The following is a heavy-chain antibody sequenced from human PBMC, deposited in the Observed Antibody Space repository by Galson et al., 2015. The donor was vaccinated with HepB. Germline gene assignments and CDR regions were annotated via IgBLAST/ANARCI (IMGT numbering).Heavy chain of an antibody. CDR1: GYTLTELS. CDR2: FDPEDGET. D-gene: IGHD6-13*01. Sequence: SVKVSCKVSGYTLTELSMHWVRQAPGKGLEWMGGFDPEDGETIYAQKFQGRVTMTEDTSTDTAYMELSSLRSEDTAVYYCATDRKQQLVQGFRFDYWGQGTLVTVSS. V-gene: IGHV1-24*01. J-gene: IGHJ4*02. CDR3: ATDRKQQLVQGFRFDY.